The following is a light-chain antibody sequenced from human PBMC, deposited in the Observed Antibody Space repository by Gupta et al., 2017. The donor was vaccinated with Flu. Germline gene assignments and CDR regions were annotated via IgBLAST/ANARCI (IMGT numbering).Light chain of an antibody. J-gene: IGKJ4*01. CDR3: QQYDSYSLT. CDR2: KVS. CDR1: QGLSSW. V-gene: IGKV1-5*03. Sequence: DIQMTQSPSTLSAYVGDSVTITCRASQGLSSWLAWYQQKPGKAPNLLIYKVSNLESGVPSRFSGSGSGTEFTLTISSLQPDDFATYYCQQYDSYSLTFGGGTKVEI.